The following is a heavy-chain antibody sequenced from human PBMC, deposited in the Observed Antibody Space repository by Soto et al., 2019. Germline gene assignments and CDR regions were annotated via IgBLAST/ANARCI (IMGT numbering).Heavy chain of an antibody. Sequence: GGSLRLSCAASGFTFSSYSMNWVRQAPGKGLEWVSSISSSSSYIYYADSVKGRFTISRDNAKNSLYLQMNSLRAEDTAVYYCASPAVAPDYYYRMDVWGQGTTVTVSS. CDR1: GFTFSSYS. CDR3: ASPAVAPDYYYRMDV. J-gene: IGHJ6*02. D-gene: IGHD6-19*01. V-gene: IGHV3-21*01. CDR2: ISSSSSYI.